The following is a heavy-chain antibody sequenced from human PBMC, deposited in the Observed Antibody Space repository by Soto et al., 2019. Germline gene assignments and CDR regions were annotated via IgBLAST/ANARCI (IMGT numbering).Heavy chain of an antibody. CDR1: GFTFSDYY. CDR3: ARDGDKYCSAGRCYSGYYYYAMDV. V-gene: IGHV3-11*06. Sequence: LIVSCASSGFTFSDYYMSLILQAPGKGLEWVSYIDSSSSYIKYADSVKGRFTISGDNAKNSLYLQMNSLRAEDTAVYYCARDGDKYCSAGRCYSGYYYYAMDVWGRGTTVTVSS. CDR2: IDSSSSYI. D-gene: IGHD2-15*01. J-gene: IGHJ6*02.